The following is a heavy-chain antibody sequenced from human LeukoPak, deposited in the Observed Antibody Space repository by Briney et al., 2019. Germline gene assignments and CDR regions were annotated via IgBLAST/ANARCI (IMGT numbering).Heavy chain of an antibody. CDR2: IYYSGIT. CDR1: GGSISSYY. CDR3: ARHGYSYGSYFDY. Sequence: SETLSPTCTVSGGSISSYYWSWIRQPPGTGLEWIAYIYYSGITNYNPSLKSRVTISVDTSKNQFSLKLSSVTAADTAVYYCARHGYSYGSYFDYWGQGTLVTVSS. D-gene: IGHD5-18*01. J-gene: IGHJ4*02. V-gene: IGHV4-59*08.